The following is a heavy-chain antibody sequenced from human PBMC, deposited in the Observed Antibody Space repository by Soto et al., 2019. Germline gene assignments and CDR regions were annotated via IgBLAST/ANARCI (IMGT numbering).Heavy chain of an antibody. D-gene: IGHD2-2*01. CDR2: ISGTDDYT. Sequence: GGSLRLSCAASGLSFSGYWMNWVRQAPGKGLEWVSSISGTDDYTYYADSVKGRFTISRDNARNTLFLHMNNLRAEDTAVYYCANLVVPAAPGSAFAIWGQGTMVTVSS. V-gene: IGHV3-23*01. J-gene: IGHJ3*02. CDR1: GLSFSGYW. CDR3: ANLVVPAAPGSAFAI.